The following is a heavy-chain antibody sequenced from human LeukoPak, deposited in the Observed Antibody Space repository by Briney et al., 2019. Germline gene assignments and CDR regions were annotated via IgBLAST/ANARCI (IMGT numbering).Heavy chain of an antibody. CDR1: GYTFTGYY. CDR3: AGDQRRLWGQERSGEGLYYYGMDV. V-gene: IGHV1-2*04. D-gene: IGHD3-10*01. CDR2: INPNSGGT. Sequence: ASVKVSCKASGYTFTGYYMHWVRQAPGQGLEWMGWINPNSGGTNYAQKFQGWVTMTRDTSISTAYMELSRLRSDDTAVYYCAGDQRRLWGQERSGEGLYYYGMDVWGKGTTVTVSS. J-gene: IGHJ6*04.